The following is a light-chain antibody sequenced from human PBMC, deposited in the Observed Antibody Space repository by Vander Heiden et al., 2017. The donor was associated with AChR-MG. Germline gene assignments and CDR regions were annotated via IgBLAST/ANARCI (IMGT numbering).Light chain of an antibody. CDR2: DAS. Sequence: DIQMTQSPSSLSASVGDRVTITCQASQDISNYLNWYQQKPGKAPKLPIYDASKLETGVPSRFSGSGSGTDFTFTISSLQPEDIATYFCQQCDNLPITFGPGTKVDVK. V-gene: IGKV1-33*01. CDR1: QDISNY. CDR3: QQCDNLPIT. J-gene: IGKJ3*01.